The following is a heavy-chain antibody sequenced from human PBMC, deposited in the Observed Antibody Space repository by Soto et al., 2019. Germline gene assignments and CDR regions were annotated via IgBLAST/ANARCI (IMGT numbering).Heavy chain of an antibody. Sequence: PSETLSLTCTVSGGSITRGGYYWSWIRQHPGKGLEWIGYIYNSGTTYYNPSLKSRVTISVDTSKNQFSLKLTSVTAADTALYFCARHDNMTLGSQYLDSWGPGTLVTVS. J-gene: IGHJ4*02. D-gene: IGHD1-1*01. V-gene: IGHV4-31*02. CDR2: IYNSGTT. CDR1: GGSITRGGYY. CDR3: ARHDNMTLGSQYLDS.